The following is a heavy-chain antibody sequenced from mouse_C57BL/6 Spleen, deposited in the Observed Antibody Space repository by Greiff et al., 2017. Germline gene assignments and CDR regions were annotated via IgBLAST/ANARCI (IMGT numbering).Heavy chain of an antibody. V-gene: IGHV1-64*01. CDR3: ARELTGNAMDY. J-gene: IGHJ4*01. CDR2: IHPNSGST. Sequence: LVESGAELVKPGASVKLSCKASGYTFTSYWMHWVKQRPGQGLEWIGMIHPNSGSTNYNEKFKSKATLTVDKSSSTAYMQLSSLTSEDAAVYYCARELTGNAMDYWGQGTSVTVSS. CDR1: GYTFTSYW. D-gene: IGHD4-1*01.